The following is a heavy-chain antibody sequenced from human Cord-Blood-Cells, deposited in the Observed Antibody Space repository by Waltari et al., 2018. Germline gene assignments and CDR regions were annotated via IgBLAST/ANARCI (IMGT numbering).Heavy chain of an antibody. D-gene: IGHD1-26*01. J-gene: IGHJ4*02. Sequence: QVQLVQSGAEVKKPGASVKVSCKASGYTFTSYYMHWVRQAPGQGLGWMGIINPRGGSTSDAQKFQGRVTMTRDTSTSTVYMELSSLRSEDTAVYYCARARPRYSGSYYYFDYWGQGTLVTVSS. CDR2: INPRGGST. CDR1: GYTFTSYY. V-gene: IGHV1-46*03. CDR3: ARARPRYSGSYYYFDY.